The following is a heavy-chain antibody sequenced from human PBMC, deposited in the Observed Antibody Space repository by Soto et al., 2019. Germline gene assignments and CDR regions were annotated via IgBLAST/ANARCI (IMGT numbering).Heavy chain of an antibody. CDR2: IMPGSSHI. CDR1: GFAFSIYS. J-gene: IGHJ5*02. Sequence: GSLRLSCAASGFAFSIYSMNWVRQAPGKGLEWVSYIMPGSSHIFYADSVKGRFTISRDNAKNSLYLQMNSLRAEDTAVYYCARFLGYGDYEGWFDPWGQGTLVTVSS. V-gene: IGHV3-48*01. CDR3: ARFLGYGDYEGWFDP. D-gene: IGHD4-17*01.